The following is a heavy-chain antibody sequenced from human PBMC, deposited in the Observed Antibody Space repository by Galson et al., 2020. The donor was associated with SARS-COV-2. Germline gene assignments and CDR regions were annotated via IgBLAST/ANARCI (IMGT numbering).Heavy chain of an antibody. D-gene: IGHD4-17*01. J-gene: IGHJ6*02. V-gene: IGHV4-4*02. CDR2: ISHSGST. CDR3: ARDENGDAYYYYYGMDV. Sequence: SETLSLTCAVSGGSISSSNWWSWVRQPPGKGLEWIGEISHSGSTNYNPSLKSRVTISVDKSKNQFSLKLSSVTAADTAVYYCARDENGDAYYYYYGMDVWGQGTTVTVSS. CDR1: GGSISSSNW.